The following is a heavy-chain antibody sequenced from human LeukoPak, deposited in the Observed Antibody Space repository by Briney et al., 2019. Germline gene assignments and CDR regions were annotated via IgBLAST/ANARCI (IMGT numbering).Heavy chain of an antibody. V-gene: IGHV4-34*01. J-gene: IGHJ4*02. CDR3: ARGGSRIVVVVAARKPHYFDY. D-gene: IGHD2-15*01. CDR2: ISHSGST. Sequence: SETMSLTCAVYGGSFSGYYWSWIRQPPGKGLEWIGEISHSGSTNYNPSLKSRVTISVDTSKNQFSLKLSSVTAADTAVYYCARGGSRIVVVVAARKPHYFDYWGQGTLVTVSS. CDR1: GGSFSGYY.